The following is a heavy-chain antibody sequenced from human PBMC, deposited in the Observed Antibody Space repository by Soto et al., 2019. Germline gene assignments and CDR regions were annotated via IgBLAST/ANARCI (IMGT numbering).Heavy chain of an antibody. CDR2: ISSNGVGT. CDR3: ARRARPDFYYMDF. CDR1: GFTLSGYA. V-gene: IGHV3-64*01. Sequence: EVQLAESGGGLAQPGGSLRLSCAASGFTLSGYAMDWVRQAPGKGLEYVSGISSNGVGTYYANSVQGRFTISRDNSKNTVYLQMGSLRPEDIAVYYCARRARPDFYYMDFWGKGTTVTVSS. D-gene: IGHD6-6*01. J-gene: IGHJ6*03.